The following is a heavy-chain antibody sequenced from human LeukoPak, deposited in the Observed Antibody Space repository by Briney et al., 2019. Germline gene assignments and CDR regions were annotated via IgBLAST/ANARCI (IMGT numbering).Heavy chain of an antibody. CDR1: GGTFSSYA. CDR3: ARARYSLAAADPYYYYYGMDV. J-gene: IGHJ6*02. V-gene: IGHV1-69*04. Sequence: SVKVSCTASGGTFSSYAISWVRPAPGQGLEWMGRIIPILGIANYAQKFQGRVTITADKSTSTAYMELSSLRSEDTAVYYCARARYSLAAADPYYYYYGMDVWGQGTTVTVSS. CDR2: IIPILGIA. D-gene: IGHD6-13*01.